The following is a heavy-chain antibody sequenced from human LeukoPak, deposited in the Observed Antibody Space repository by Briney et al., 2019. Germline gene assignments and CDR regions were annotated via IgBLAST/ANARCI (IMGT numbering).Heavy chain of an antibody. CDR2: INPSGGST. CDR1: GYTFTSYY. D-gene: IGHD3-10*01. V-gene: IGHV1-46*01. CDR3: ARAGTRGVINGDVDY. J-gene: IGHJ4*02. Sequence: ASVKVSCKASGYTFTSYYMHWVRQAPGQGLEWMGIINPSGGSTSYAQKFQGRVTMTRDTSTSTVYMELSSLRSEDTAVYYCARAGTRGVINGDVDYWGQGTLVTVSS.